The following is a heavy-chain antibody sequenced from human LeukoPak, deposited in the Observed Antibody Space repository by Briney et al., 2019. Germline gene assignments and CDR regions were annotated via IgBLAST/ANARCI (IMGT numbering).Heavy chain of an antibody. V-gene: IGHV1-2*02. CDR3: ARLNSGYDYFDY. CDR1: GYTFTGFY. Sequence: GASMKVSCKASGYTFTGFYMHWVRQAPGQGLEWMGWINPDSGGTNYAQKFQGRVTVTRDTSISTAYMELSRLTSDDTAVYYCARLNSGYDYFDYWGQGTLVTVSS. D-gene: IGHD5-12*01. CDR2: INPDSGGT. J-gene: IGHJ4*02.